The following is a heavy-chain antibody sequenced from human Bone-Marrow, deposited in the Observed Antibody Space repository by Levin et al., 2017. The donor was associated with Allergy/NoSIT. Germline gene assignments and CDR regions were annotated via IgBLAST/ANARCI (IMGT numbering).Heavy chain of an antibody. V-gene: IGHV1-2*02. CDR2: INPNSGGT. D-gene: IGHD3-9*01. Sequence: GASVKVSCKASGYTFTGYYMHWVRQAPGQGLEWMGWINPNSGGTNYAQKFQGRVTMTRDTSISTAYMELSRPRSDDTAVYYCARSPGVGLRYFDWFPNSRGRADYYGYGMDVWGQGTTVTVSS. J-gene: IGHJ6*02. CDR3: ARSPGVGLRYFDWFPNSRGRADYYGYGMDV. CDR1: GYTFTGYY.